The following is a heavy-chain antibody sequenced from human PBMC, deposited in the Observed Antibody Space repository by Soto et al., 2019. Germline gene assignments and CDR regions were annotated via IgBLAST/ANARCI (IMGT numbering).Heavy chain of an antibody. J-gene: IGHJ5*02. CDR1: GGSISSYY. D-gene: IGHD3-22*01. CDR3: ASIYDSSGYYYGNNWFDP. V-gene: IGHV4-59*01. CDR2: IYYSGST. Sequence: SETLSLTCTVSGGSISSYYWSWIRQPPGKGLEWIGYIYYSGSTNYNPSLKSRVTISVDTSKNLFSLKLSSVTAADTAVYYCASIYDSSGYYYGNNWFDPWGQGTLVTVS.